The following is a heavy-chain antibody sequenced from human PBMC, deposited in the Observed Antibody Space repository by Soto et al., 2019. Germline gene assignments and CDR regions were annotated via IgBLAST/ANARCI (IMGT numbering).Heavy chain of an antibody. Sequence: GGSLRLSCTASGFTFGDYAMSWFRQAPGKGLEWVGFIISKAYGGTTEYAASVKGRFTISRDDSESIAYLQMNSLKTEDTAVYYCTRAYSYDNSGYYRYWGQGTLVTVSS. CDR1: GFTFGDYA. CDR2: IISKAYGGTT. D-gene: IGHD3-22*01. J-gene: IGHJ4*02. CDR3: TRAYSYDNSGYYRY. V-gene: IGHV3-49*03.